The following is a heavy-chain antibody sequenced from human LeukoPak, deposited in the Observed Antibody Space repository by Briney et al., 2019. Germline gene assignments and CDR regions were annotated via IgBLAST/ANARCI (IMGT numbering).Heavy chain of an antibody. V-gene: IGHV3-23*01. J-gene: IGHJ1*01. CDR2: ISGSGGST. CDR1: GFTFSSYA. CDR3: ARWFGELNSSEYFQH. D-gene: IGHD3-10*01. Sequence: PGGSLRLSCAASGFTFSSYAMSWVRQAPGKGLEWVSAISGSGGSTYYADSVKGRFTISRDNSKNTLYLQMNSLRAEDTAVYYCARWFGELNSSEYFQHWGQGTLVTVSS.